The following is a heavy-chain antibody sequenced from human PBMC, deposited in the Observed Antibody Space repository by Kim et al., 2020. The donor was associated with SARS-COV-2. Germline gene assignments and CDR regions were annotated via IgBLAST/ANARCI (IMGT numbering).Heavy chain of an antibody. V-gene: IGHV6-1*01. J-gene: IGHJ4*02. CDR3: ARAGPIQFDY. CDR2: YN. Sequence: YNDYAVSVKSRITSNPDTSKNQFSLQLNSVTPEDTAVYYCARAGPIQFDYWGQGTLVTVSS. D-gene: IGHD2-8*02.